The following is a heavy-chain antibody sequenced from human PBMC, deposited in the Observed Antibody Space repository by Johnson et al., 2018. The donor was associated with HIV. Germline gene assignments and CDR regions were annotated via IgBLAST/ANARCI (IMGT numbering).Heavy chain of an antibody. CDR2: IKQEGRET. Sequence: VQLVESGGGLVQPGGSLRLSCAASEFIFSNYWMSWVRQAPGKGLEWVANIKQEGRETHYIDSVKGRFTISRDNAKNSLYLQMNSLRAEDTAVYYCSIHSPRGYSGYDAFDIWGQGTMVTVSS. V-gene: IGHV3-7*05. CDR3: SIHSPRGYSGYDAFDI. J-gene: IGHJ3*02. D-gene: IGHD5-12*01. CDR1: EFIFSNYW.